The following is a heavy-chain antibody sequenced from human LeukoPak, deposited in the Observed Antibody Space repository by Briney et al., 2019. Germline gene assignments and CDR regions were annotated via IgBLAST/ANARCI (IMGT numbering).Heavy chain of an antibody. CDR1: GGSISSSY. CDR2: LYTSGST. Sequence: SETLSLTCTVSGGSISSSYWSWIRQPAGKGLEWIGRLYTSGSTKYNYNPSLKSRVTMSVDTSKNQFSLTLTSVTAADTAVYYCARAPNSALWGQGTLVTVSS. J-gene: IGHJ4*02. CDR3: ARAPNSAL. D-gene: IGHD2-21*01. V-gene: IGHV4-4*07.